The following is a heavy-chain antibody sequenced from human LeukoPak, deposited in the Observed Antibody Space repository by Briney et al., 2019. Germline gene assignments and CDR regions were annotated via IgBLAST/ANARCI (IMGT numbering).Heavy chain of an antibody. D-gene: IGHD2-2*01. CDR2: ISGSGGST. V-gene: IGHV3-23*01. J-gene: IGHJ5*02. CDR1: GFTFSSYA. CDR3: AKLGIVVVPAANNNWFDP. Sequence: GASLRLSCAASGFTFSSYAMSWVRQAPGKGLEWVSAISGSGGSTYYADSVKGRFTISRDNSKNTLYLQMNSLRAEDTAVYYCAKLGIVVVPAANNNWFDPWGQGTLVTVSS.